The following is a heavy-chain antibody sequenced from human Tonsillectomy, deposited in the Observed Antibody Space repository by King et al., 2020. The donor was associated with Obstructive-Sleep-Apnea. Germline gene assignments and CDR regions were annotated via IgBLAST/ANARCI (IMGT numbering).Heavy chain of an antibody. J-gene: IGHJ4*02. CDR1: GGSFSGYY. V-gene: IGHV4-34*01. Sequence: VQLQQWGAGLLKPSETLSLTCAVYGGSFSGYYWSWIRQPPGKGLEWIGEINHSGSTNYNPSLKSRVTISEDTSKNQFSLKLSSLTAADTAVYYCARGIRGAYYYDSSGTDYWGQGTLVTVSS. CDR2: INHSGST. D-gene: IGHD3-22*01. CDR3: ARGIRGAYYYDSSGTDY.